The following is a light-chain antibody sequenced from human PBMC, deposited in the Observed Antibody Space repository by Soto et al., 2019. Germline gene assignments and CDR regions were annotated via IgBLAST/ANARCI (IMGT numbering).Light chain of an antibody. J-gene: IGKJ1*01. CDR2: GAS. CDR3: QQYGSSPLWT. Sequence: EIVLTQSPGTLSLSPGERATLSCRASQSVSNNYLASYQQKPGQAPRLLIYGASSRATGIPDRFSGSGSGTDFTLTISRLEPEDFAVYYCQQYGSSPLWTFGQGTKVDIK. CDR1: QSVSNNY. V-gene: IGKV3-20*01.